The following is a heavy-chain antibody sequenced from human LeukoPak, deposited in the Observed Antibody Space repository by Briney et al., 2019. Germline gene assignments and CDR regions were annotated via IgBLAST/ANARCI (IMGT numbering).Heavy chain of an antibody. CDR1: GNTFTDYY. Sequence: ASVKVSCKTSGNTFTDYYIHWVRQAPGQGLEWMGWIVPNSGGTNYAQKFQGRVTMTRDTSISTAYMELNRLRYDDTAVYYCATLGATSFDYWGQGTLVTVSS. CDR3: ATLGATSFDY. D-gene: IGHD1-26*01. J-gene: IGHJ4*02. CDR2: IVPNSGGT. V-gene: IGHV1-2*02.